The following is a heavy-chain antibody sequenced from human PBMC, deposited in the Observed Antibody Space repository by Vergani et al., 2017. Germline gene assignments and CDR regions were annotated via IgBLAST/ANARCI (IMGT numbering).Heavy chain of an antibody. J-gene: IGHJ6*02. CDR2: ISSNGGST. CDR1: GFTFSSYA. V-gene: IGHV3-64*01. D-gene: IGHD6-13*01. CDR3: ARDTGYSSSWYPGYYYYYGMDV. Sequence: VQLVESGGGVVQPGRSLRLSCAASGFTFSSYAMHWVRQAPGKGLEYVSAISSNGGSTYYANSVKGRFTISRDNSKNTLYLQMGSLRAEDMAVYYCARDTGYSSSWYPGYYYYYGMDVWGQGP.